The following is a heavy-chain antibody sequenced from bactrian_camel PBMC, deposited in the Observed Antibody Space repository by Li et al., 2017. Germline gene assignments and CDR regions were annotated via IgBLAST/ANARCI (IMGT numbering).Heavy chain of an antibody. V-gene: IGHV3-3*01. Sequence: HVQLVESGGASVQAGGSLRLSCAVAGYDARSYCLGWFRQAPGKEREGVASIVGPGGSTTYYADSVQGRFTISQDEAKNTLYLQMNNLKPEDTGMYYCAADVKLSWVGYVTTVPYFAVWGQGTQVTVS. J-gene: IGHJ4*01. CDR1: GYDARSYC. CDR3: AADVKLSWVGYVTTVPYFAV. CDR2: IVGPGGSTT. D-gene: IGHD3*01.